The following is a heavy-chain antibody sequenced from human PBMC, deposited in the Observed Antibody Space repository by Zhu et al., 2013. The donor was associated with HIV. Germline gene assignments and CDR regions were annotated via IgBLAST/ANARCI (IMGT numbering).Heavy chain of an antibody. Sequence: QVQLVQSGAEVKKPGASVKVSCETSGYSFTAYYIHWVRQAPGQGLEWMGWINPKSGDTSFSQRFQGRFIMTRDSSITTAYMELSRLRPGDTAVYYCAVIGYYDIWRGYRGNFDLWGQGTLVTVSS. CDR1: GYSFTAYY. V-gene: IGHV1-2*02. CDR3: AVIGYYDIWRGYRGNFDL. J-gene: IGHJ4*02. D-gene: IGHD3-3*01. CDR2: INPKSGDT.